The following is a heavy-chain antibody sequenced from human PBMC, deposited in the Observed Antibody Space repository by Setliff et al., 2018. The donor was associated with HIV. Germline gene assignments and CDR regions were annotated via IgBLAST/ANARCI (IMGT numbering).Heavy chain of an antibody. CDR2: VYPSGST. CDR1: GGPISTTTYF. D-gene: IGHD5-12*01. Sequence: SETLSLTCTVSGGPISTTTYFWTWIRQPAGKGLEWIGHVYPSGSTNYNPSLQSRVAISVDTSKNQFTLQLSSVTAADTAMYFCARDHGVATVVMDYYSGMDVWGPGTTVTVSS. V-gene: IGHV4-61*09. J-gene: IGHJ6*02. CDR3: ARDHGVATVVMDYYSGMDV.